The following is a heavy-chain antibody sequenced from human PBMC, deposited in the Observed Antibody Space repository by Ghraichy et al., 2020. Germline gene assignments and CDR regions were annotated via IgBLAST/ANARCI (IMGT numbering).Heavy chain of an antibody. CDR1: GFTFDSYY. V-gene: IGHV3-7*01. CDR2: LNQDGRQK. Sequence: GGSLRLSCAASGFTFDSYYMSWVRQAPGKGLEWVANLNQDGRQKNYVGSVKGRFTISRDNAQNSLYLQMKSLRAEDTAVYYCARDSGSCNGCAFDTWGQGTVVTVSS. J-gene: IGHJ3*02. CDR3: ARDSGSCNGCAFDT. D-gene: IGHD1-26*01.